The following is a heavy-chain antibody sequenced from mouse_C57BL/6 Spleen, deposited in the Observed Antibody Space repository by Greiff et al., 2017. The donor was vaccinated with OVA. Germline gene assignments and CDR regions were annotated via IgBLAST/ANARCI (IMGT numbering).Heavy chain of an antibody. J-gene: IGHJ2*01. V-gene: IGHV1-19*01. CDR3: ARIRNDGYYFDY. Sequence: VQLQQSGPVLVKPGASVKMSCKASGYTFTDYYMNWVKQSHGKSLEWIGVINPYNGGTSYNQKFKGKATLTVDKSSSTAYMELNSLTSEDSAVYYCARIRNDGYYFDYWGQGTTLTVSS. D-gene: IGHD2-3*01. CDR1: GYTFTDYY. CDR2: INPYNGGT.